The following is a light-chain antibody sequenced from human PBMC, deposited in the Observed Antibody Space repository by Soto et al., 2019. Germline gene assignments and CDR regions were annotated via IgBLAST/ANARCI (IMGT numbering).Light chain of an antibody. CDR3: QQYYSNPELT. J-gene: IGKJ4*01. CDR2: WAS. Sequence: IVMTQSPDSLAVSLGERATINCKSSQSLLYTSNNKNYLAWFQQKPGQPPRLLIYWASTRESGVPDRFSGSGYGTDFTLTISSLQSEDVAVYYCQQYYSNPELTFGGGTKVDIK. CDR1: QSLLYTSNNKNY. V-gene: IGKV4-1*01.